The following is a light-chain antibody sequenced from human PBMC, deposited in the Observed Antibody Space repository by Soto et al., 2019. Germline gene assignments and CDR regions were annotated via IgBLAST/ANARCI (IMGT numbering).Light chain of an antibody. CDR1: SSDVGTYNY. V-gene: IGLV2-14*01. Sequence: QSVLTQPASVSGSPGQSITISCTGTSSDVGTYNYVSWYQHHPGKAPKLIIYEVSNRPSGVSNRFSGSKSASTASLTISGLQAEDEADYHCTSYTRDTALVFGNGTKVTVL. CDR2: EVS. CDR3: TSYTRDTALV. J-gene: IGLJ1*01.